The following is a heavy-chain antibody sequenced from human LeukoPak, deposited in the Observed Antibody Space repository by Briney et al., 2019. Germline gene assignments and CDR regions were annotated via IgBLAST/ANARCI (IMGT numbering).Heavy chain of an antibody. D-gene: IGHD3-22*01. CDR3: STTYYYDSSEGY. CDR2: IKSKTDGGTT. J-gene: IGHJ4*02. V-gene: IGHV3-15*07. CDR1: GFTFSNYA. Sequence: GGSLRLSCAASGFTFSNYAMNWVRQAPGKGLEWVGRIKSKTDGGTTDYAAPVKGRFTISRDDSKNTLYLQMNSLKTEDTAVYYCSTTYYYDSSEGYWGQGTLVTVSS.